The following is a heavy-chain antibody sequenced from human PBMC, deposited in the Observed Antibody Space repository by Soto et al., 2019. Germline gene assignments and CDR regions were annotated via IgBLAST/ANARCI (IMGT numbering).Heavy chain of an antibody. V-gene: IGHV3-30*03. CDR2: ISYDGSNK. CDR3: ADSSGHYLHG. Sequence: QVQLVESGGGVVQPGRSLRLSCAASGFTFSSYGMHWVRQAPGKGLEWVAVISYDGSNKYYADSVKGRFTISRDNSKNTLYLQMNSLRAEDTAVYYCADSSGHYLHGGGQGTLVTVSS. CDR1: GFTFSSYG. D-gene: IGHD3-22*01. J-gene: IGHJ4*02.